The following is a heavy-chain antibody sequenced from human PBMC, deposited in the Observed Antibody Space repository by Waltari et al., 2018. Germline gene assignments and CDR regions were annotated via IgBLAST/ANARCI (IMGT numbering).Heavy chain of an antibody. J-gene: IGHJ4*02. D-gene: IGHD3-3*01. CDR1: GGPFRSYA. V-gene: IGHV1-69*15. CDR3: ARGYEDFDY. Sequence: QVQLVQSGAEVKKPGSSVTVSCKASGGPFRSYAIRWVRQAPGQGLEWMGRIIPIFGTANYAQKFQGRVTITADESTSTAYMELSSLRSEDTAVYYCARGYEDFDYWGQGTLVTVSS. CDR2: IIPIFGTA.